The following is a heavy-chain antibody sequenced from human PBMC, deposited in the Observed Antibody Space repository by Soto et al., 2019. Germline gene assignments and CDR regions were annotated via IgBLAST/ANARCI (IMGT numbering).Heavy chain of an antibody. J-gene: IGHJ5*02. CDR3: ARTYCGGDCYSGWLDP. V-gene: IGHV4-59*01. D-gene: IGHD2-21*02. CDR2: IYYSGST. Sequence: SETLSLTCAVSGGSISSYYWSWIRQPPGKGLEWIGYIYYSGSTNYNPSLKSRVTISVDTSKNQFSLKLSSVTAADTAVYYCARTYCGGDCYSGWLDPWGQGTLVTVSS. CDR1: GGSISSYY.